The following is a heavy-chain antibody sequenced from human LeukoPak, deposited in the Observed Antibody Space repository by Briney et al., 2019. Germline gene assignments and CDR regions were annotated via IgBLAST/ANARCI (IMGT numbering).Heavy chain of an antibody. J-gene: IGHJ4*02. V-gene: IGHV1-2*02. CDR3: ARGSRTKSGSKVPSDY. D-gene: IGHD2-2*01. CDR2: INPNTGGT. Sequence: GASVKVSCKASGYTFSGYYIHWVRQAPGQGLEWMGWINPNTGGTKYAQRFQDRVTMTRDTSITTVYMELSRLTSDDTAVYYCARGSRTKSGSKVPSDYWGQGTLVTVSS. CDR1: GYTFSGYY.